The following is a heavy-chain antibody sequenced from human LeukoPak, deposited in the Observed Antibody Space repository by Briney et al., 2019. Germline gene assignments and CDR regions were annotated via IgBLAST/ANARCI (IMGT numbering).Heavy chain of an antibody. CDR1: GFTFDDYA. J-gene: IGHJ4*02. V-gene: IGHV3-9*01. Sequence: PGGSLRLSCAASGFTFDDYAMHWVRQAPGKGLEWVSGISWNSGSIGYADSVKGRFTISRDNSKNTLYLQMNSLRAEDTAVYYCAKDPQQLVKGSPDYWGQGTLVTVSS. CDR3: AKDPQQLVKGSPDY. CDR2: ISWNSGSI. D-gene: IGHD6-13*01.